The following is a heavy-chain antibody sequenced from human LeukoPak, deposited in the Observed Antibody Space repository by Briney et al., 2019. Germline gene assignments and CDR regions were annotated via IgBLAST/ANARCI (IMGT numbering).Heavy chain of an antibody. J-gene: IGHJ4*02. CDR2: ISGTTGII. Sequence: GGSLRLSCAASGFTFGSYSMNWVRQAPGKGLEWLSYISGTTGIIYYADSVKGRFTISRDNAKNSLYLQMNSLRAEDTAVYYCARSGAGSDYWGQGTLVTVSS. CDR1: GFTFGSYS. V-gene: IGHV3-48*01. D-gene: IGHD1-14*01. CDR3: ARSGAGSDY.